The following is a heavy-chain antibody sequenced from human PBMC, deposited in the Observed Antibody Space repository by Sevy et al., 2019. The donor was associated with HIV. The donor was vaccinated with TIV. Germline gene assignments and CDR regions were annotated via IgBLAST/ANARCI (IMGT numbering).Heavy chain of an antibody. CDR3: ACAPWHGWVSYTYLPVDY. CDR2: IYYSGST. V-gene: IGHV4-59*01. Sequence: SETLSLTCTVSGGSITSYYWSWIRQPPGKGLEWIGSIYYSGSTNSNPSLKSRVTISVDTSRNQVSLKVSAVTAADTAGYYFACAPWHGWVSYTYLPVDYRGQGTLVTVSS. D-gene: IGHD3-16*01. J-gene: IGHJ4*02. CDR1: GGSITSYY.